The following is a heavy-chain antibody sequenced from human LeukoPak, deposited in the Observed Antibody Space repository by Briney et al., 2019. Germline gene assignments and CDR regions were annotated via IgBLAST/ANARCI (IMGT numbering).Heavy chain of an antibody. D-gene: IGHD3-16*01. CDR2: ISYDGSNK. CDR1: GFTFSSYA. J-gene: IGHJ4*02. CDR3: ARDAGLPLDY. V-gene: IGHV3-30-3*01. Sequence: GGSLRLSCAASGFTFSSYAMHWVREAPGKGLEWVAVISYDGSNKYYADSVKGRFTISRDNSKNTLYLQMNSLRAEDTAVYYCARDAGLPLDYWGQGTLVTVSS.